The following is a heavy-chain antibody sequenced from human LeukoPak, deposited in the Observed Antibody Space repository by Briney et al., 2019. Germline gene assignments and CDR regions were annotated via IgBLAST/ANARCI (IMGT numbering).Heavy chain of an antibody. CDR1: DVSISSHY. D-gene: IGHD3-10*01. V-gene: IGHV4-59*11. J-gene: IGHJ4*02. CDR3: AIIKRENFKGNFDF. CDR2: MRDTVNT. Sequence: SETLSLTCSVSDVSISSHYWSWLRQPPGKGLEWIAYMRDTVNTKDNPSFKSRLTLSADTSKNQFSLRLSSVTAADSAVYYCAIIKRENFKGNFDFWGQGILVTVSS.